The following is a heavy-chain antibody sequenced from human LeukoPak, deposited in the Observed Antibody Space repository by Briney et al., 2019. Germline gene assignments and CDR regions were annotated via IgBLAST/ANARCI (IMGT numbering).Heavy chain of an antibody. CDR3: ARQGETTVTLDWFDP. Sequence: GESLKISCKGSGYSFTSYWIGWVRQMPGKGLEWMGIIYPGDSDTRYSPSFQGPVTISADKSISTAYLQWSSLKASDTAMYYCARQGETTVTLDWFDPWGQGTLVTVSS. D-gene: IGHD4-17*01. CDR2: IYPGDSDT. CDR1: GYSFTSYW. V-gene: IGHV5-51*01. J-gene: IGHJ5*02.